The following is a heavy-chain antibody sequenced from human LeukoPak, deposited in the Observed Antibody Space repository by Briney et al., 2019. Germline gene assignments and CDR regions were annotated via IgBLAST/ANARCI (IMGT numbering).Heavy chain of an antibody. CDR1: GFTFSSSW. CDR2: IKQDGSEK. D-gene: IGHD3-16*01. V-gene: IGHV3-7*01. CDR3: VRDFSWAFDY. Sequence: GGSLRPSCAASGFTFSSSWMSWVRQAPGKGLEWVANIKQDGSEKYYVDSVKGRFTISRDNSKNTLNLQMNSLKPEDTAVYYCVRDFSWAFDYWGQGTLVTVSS. J-gene: IGHJ4*02.